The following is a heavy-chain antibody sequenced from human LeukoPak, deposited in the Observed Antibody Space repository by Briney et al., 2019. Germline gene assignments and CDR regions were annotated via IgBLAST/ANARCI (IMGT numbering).Heavy chain of an antibody. V-gene: IGHV4-59*08. CDR2: IHYSGST. CDR1: GDSISTYY. CDR3: ARRAIISVMFDY. J-gene: IGHJ4*02. D-gene: IGHD3-16*01. Sequence: SETLSLTCTVSGDSISTYYWSWIRQPPGKGLEWIGYIHYSGSTNYNPSLRSRVTISVDTSKNQFSLKLSSATAADTAVYFCARRAIISVMFDYWGQGTLVTVSS.